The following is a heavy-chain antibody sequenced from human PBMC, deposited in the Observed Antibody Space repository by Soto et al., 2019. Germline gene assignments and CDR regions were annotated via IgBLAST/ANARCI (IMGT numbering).Heavy chain of an antibody. D-gene: IGHD3-3*01. CDR3: AYYFWSDAYDD. CDR1: GCTFSSYA. CDR2: ISGSGGST. Sequence: GGSLTLSCAASGCTFSSYARSWVRQAPGKGLEWVSAISGSGGSTYYADSVKGRFTISGDNSKNKLYLLMNRLRADDAAVYYCAYYFWSDAYDDWGQGTLVTVSS. V-gene: IGHV3-23*01. J-gene: IGHJ4*02.